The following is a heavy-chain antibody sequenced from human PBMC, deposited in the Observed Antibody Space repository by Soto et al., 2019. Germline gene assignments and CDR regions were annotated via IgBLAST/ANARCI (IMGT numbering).Heavy chain of an antibody. CDR1: GFTFSNYW. Sequence: PGGSLRLSCAASGFTFSNYWMNWVRQAPGKGLEWVASIKQDGSEKYYVDSVEGRFTISRDNARNSLYLQMNSLRAEDTAMYYCARYRSTPGTWAMDVWGQGTTVTVSS. V-gene: IGHV3-7*05. D-gene: IGHD6-13*01. CDR3: ARYRSTPGTWAMDV. CDR2: IKQDGSEK. J-gene: IGHJ6*02.